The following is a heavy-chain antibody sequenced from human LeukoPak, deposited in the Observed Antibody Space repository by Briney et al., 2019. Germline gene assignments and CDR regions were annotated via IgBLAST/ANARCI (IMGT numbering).Heavy chain of an antibody. J-gene: IGHJ4*02. D-gene: IGHD1-26*01. CDR1: GGSISSSAYY. Sequence: SETLSLTCTVSGGSISSSAYYWGWIRQPPGKGLEWIGSISYSGSTYHNPSLKSRVTISVDTSKNRFSLKLISVTAADTAVYYCATYSGTFYLQFDYWGQGTLVTLSS. CDR2: ISYSGST. V-gene: IGHV4-39*01. CDR3: ATYSGTFYLQFDY.